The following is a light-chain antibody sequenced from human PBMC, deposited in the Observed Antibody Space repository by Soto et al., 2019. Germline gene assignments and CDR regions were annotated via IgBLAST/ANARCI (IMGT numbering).Light chain of an antibody. CDR2: DAS. J-gene: IGKJ4*01. Sequence: IQLTQSPSSLSSSVGDRVTLTCRASQCISTSLAWYQHKPGKAPRLLIYDASILPAGIPSRFSGSGSGTDFTLTISSVQPEDFAIYYCQQRQSAPLTFGEGTKVEI. V-gene: IGKV1-13*02. CDR3: QQRQSAPLT. CDR1: QCISTS.